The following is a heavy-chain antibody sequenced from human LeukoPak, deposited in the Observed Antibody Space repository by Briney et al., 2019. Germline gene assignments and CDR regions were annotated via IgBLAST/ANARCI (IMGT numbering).Heavy chain of an antibody. CDR1: GFTFDDYA. J-gene: IGHJ4*02. D-gene: IGHD5-18*01. CDR3: VRDGGYSYGYAFDY. V-gene: IGHV3-9*01. Sequence: GGSLRLSCAASGFTFDDYAMHWVRQAPGKGLEWVSGISWNSGSIGYADSVKGRFTISRDNAKNSLYLQMNSLRAEDTAVYYCVRDGGYSYGYAFDYWGQGTLVTVSS. CDR2: ISWNSGSI.